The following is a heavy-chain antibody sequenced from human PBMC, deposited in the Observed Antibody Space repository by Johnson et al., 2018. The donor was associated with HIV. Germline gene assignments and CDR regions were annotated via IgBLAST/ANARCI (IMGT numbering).Heavy chain of an antibody. CDR1: GFTFADYG. D-gene: IGHD6-13*01. CDR2: IAHDESIT. V-gene: IGHV3-30*02. Sequence: QVQLVESGGGVVQPGGSLRLSCAASGFTFADYGMHWVRQPPGKGLEWVAFIAHDESITHYADSVKGRFTMSRDNSKNTLYLQMNSLRAEDTAVFYCARDVDSSRWWRALDMWGQGTMVSVSS. CDR3: ARDVDSSRWWRALDM. J-gene: IGHJ3*02.